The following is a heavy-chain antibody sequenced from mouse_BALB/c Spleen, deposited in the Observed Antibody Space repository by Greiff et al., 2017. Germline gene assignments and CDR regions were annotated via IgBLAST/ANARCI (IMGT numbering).Heavy chain of an antibody. CDR2: IDPANGNT. CDR1: GFNIKDTY. CDR3: ARTSFYAMDY. Sequence: VQLQQSGAELVKPGASVKLSCTASGFNIKDTYMHWVKQRPEQGLEWIGRIDPANGNTKYDPKFQGKATITADTYSNTAYLQLSSLTSEDTAVYYCARTSFYAMDYWGQGTAVTVSS. D-gene: IGHD6-1*01. V-gene: IGHV14-3*02. J-gene: IGHJ4*01.